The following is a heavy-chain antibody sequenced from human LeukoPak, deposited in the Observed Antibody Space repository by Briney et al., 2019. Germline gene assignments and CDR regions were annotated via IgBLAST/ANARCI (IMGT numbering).Heavy chain of an antibody. Sequence: PGGSLRLSCTASGFTLFTSNNAWMSWVRQTPGKGLEWIGRIKSKTDGGTTEYTAPVKGRFSISRDDSKNTVYLQVNSLKTEDTAVYYCTTDLLDYWGQGTLVTVSS. V-gene: IGHV3-15*01. CDR3: TTDLLDY. J-gene: IGHJ4*02. CDR2: IKSKTDGGTT. CDR1: GFTLFTSNNAW.